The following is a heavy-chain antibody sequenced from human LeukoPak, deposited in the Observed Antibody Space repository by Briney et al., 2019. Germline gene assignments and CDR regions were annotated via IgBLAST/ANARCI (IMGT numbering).Heavy chain of an antibody. CDR2: MSYDGGNK. J-gene: IGHJ4*02. Sequence: PGGSLRLSCAASGCTFSSYAMHWVRQAPGKGLEWVAVMSYDGGNKYYADSVKGRFTISRDNSKNTLYLQMDSLRGEDTAVYYCAKDGSSSWYGEFDYWGQGTLVTVSS. CDR3: AKDGSSSWYGEFDY. D-gene: IGHD6-13*01. V-gene: IGHV3-30*04. CDR1: GCTFSSYA.